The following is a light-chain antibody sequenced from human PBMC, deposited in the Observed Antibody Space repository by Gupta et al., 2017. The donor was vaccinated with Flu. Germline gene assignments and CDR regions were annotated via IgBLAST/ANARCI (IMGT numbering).Light chain of an antibody. V-gene: IGKV3-15*01. CDR3: QQDNNWPFT. CDR2: GAS. Sequence: PATLSVSPRERATLYCRASQSVSSNLAWYQQKPGQAPRLLIYGASTRATGIPARFSGSGSGTEFTLTISSLQSEDFAVYYCQQDNNWPFTFGHGTKVDIK. CDR1: QSVSSN. J-gene: IGKJ3*01.